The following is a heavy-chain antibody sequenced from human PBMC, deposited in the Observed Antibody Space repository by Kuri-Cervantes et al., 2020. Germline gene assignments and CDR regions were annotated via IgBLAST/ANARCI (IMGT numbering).Heavy chain of an antibody. V-gene: IGHV4-34*01. J-gene: IGHJ6*03. D-gene: IGHD3-16*01. Sequence: ESLKISCAVYGGSFSGYYWSWIRQPPGKGLEWIGEINHSGSTNYNPSLKSRVTISVDTSKNQFSLKLSSVTAADTAVYYCARVGVGLRYMDVWGKGTTVTVSS. CDR3: ARVGVGLRYMDV. CDR2: INHSGST. CDR1: GGSFSGYY.